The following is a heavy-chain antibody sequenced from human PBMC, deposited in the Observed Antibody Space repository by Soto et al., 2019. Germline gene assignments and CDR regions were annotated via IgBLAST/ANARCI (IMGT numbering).Heavy chain of an antibody. J-gene: IGHJ3*02. D-gene: IGHD1-26*01. CDR1: GGSINSGGYY. CDR2: IYYNGST. Sequence: QVQLQESGPGLVKPSQTLSLTCTVSGGSINSGGYYWSCIRQHQGKRLEWMGYIYYNGSTNYNPSLKSRGTIAGDTAENHFSLRLGSVTASDTAVYYCARDRGRAAVPYRGDLGAFDSWGQGTMVTVSS. V-gene: IGHV4-31*03. CDR3: ARDRGRAAVPYRGDLGAFDS.